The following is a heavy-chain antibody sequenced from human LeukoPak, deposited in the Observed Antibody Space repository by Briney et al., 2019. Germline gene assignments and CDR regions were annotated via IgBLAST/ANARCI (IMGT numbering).Heavy chain of an antibody. CDR1: GGSISSGNYS. CDR2: IYISGGT. CDR3: ARVRRNSGNKYFDP. V-gene: IGHV4-61*02. J-gene: IGHJ5*02. Sequence: SETLSLTCTVSGGSISSGNYSWSCIRQPAGVGLERIGRIYISGGTDYNPSLKSRLTISIDTSKNQFYLRLSSVTAADTAVYYCARVRRNSGNKYFDPWGQGTRVTVSS. D-gene: IGHD5-12*01.